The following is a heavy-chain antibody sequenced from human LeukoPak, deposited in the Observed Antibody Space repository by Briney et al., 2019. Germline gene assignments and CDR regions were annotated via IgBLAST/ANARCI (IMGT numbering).Heavy chain of an antibody. CDR2: ISAYNGNT. J-gene: IGHJ4*02. CDR3: ASATLYVSSNYYDSSGYYPPDY. V-gene: IGHV1-18*01. Sequence: ASVKVSCKASGYTFTSYGISWVRQAAGQGREWMGWISAYNGNTNYAQKLQGRVTMTTDTSTSTAYMELRSLRSDDTAVYYCASATLYVSSNYYDSSGYYPPDYWGQGTLVTVSS. CDR1: GYTFTSYG. D-gene: IGHD3-22*01.